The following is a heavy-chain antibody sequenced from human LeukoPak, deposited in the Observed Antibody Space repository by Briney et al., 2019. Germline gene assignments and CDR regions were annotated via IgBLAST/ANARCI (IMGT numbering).Heavy chain of an antibody. Sequence: PGGSLRLSCAASGFTFSSYAMSWVRQAPGKGLEWVSAISGSGGSTYYADSVKGRFTISRDNSKNTLYLQMNSLRAEDTAVYYCAKGVRYCSSTSCSMVYWGQGTLVTVSS. CDR1: GFTFSSYA. CDR2: ISGSGGST. CDR3: AKGVRYCSSTSCSMVY. D-gene: IGHD2-2*01. V-gene: IGHV3-23*01. J-gene: IGHJ4*02.